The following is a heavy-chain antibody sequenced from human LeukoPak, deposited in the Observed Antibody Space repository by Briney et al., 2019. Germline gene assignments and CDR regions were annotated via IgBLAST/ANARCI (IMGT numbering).Heavy chain of an antibody. CDR3: AGAPYYYDSSGYSDY. CDR1: GGTFSSYA. CDR2: IIPIFGTA. V-gene: IGHV1-69*13. D-gene: IGHD3-22*01. Sequence: GASVKVSCKASGGTFSSYAISWVRQAPGQGLEWMGGIIPIFGTANYAQKFQGRVTITADESTSTAYMELSSLRSEDTAVYYCAGAPYYYDSSGYSDYWGQGTLVTVSS. J-gene: IGHJ4*02.